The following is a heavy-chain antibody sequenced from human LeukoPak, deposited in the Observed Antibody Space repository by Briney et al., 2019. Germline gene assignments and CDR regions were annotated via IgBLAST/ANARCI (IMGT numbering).Heavy chain of an antibody. J-gene: IGHJ4*02. V-gene: IGHV1-18*01. CDR3: ARDRVTTFYYFDY. CDR2: ISAYNGNT. Sequence: ASVKVSCKASGGTFSSYAISWVRQAPGQGLEWMGWISAYNGNTNYAQKLQGRVTMTTDTSTSTAYMELRSLRSDDTAVYYCARDRVTTFYYFDYWGQGTLVTVSS. CDR1: GGTFSSYA. D-gene: IGHD4-17*01.